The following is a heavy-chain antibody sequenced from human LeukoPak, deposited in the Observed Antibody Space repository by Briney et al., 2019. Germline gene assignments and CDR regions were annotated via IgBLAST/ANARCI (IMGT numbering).Heavy chain of an antibody. CDR2: INPHNGNT. V-gene: IGHV1-18*04. Sequence: ASVKVSCKASGYTFTGYYIHWVRQAPGKGLEWMGWINPHNGNTNYGQKIQGRVTMTTDTSTSTAYMELRSLRSDDTAVYYCARDGSGNDYWGQGTLVTVSS. CDR3: ARDGSGNDY. D-gene: IGHD3-10*01. CDR1: GYTFTGYY. J-gene: IGHJ4*02.